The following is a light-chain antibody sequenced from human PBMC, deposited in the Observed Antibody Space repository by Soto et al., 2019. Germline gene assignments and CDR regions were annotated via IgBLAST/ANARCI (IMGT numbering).Light chain of an antibody. J-gene: IGKJ4*01. CDR2: GAS. Sequence: EIVMTQSPATLSVSPGERATLSCRASQSVSSNLAWYQQKPGQAPRLIIYGASTRATGIPARFSGSGSGTEFTLTISSLQPEDFATYYCQQVKTYPRTFGGGTKVDIK. CDR3: QQVKTYPRT. V-gene: IGKV3-15*01. CDR1: QSVSSN.